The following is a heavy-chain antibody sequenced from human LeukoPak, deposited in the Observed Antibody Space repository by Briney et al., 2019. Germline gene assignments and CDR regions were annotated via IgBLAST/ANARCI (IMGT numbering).Heavy chain of an antibody. J-gene: IGHJ4*02. CDR1: GFTVSSNY. V-gene: IGHV3-53*01. D-gene: IGHD3-3*01. CDR3: VRGRGYYAYFDY. Sequence: GGSLKLSCAASGFTVSSNYMSWVRQAPGKGLEWVSVIYSGGSTYYADSVKGRFTISRDNSKNTLYLQMNSLRAEDTAVYYCVRGRGYYAYFDYWGQGTLVTVSS. CDR2: IYSGGST.